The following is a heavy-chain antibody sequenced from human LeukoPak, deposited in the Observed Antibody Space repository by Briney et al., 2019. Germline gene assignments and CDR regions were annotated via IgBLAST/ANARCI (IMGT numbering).Heavy chain of an antibody. D-gene: IGHD6-19*01. J-gene: IGHJ6*03. Sequence: PSETLSLTCTVSGGSISSYYWSWIRQPAGKGLEWIGRIYTSGSSNYNPSLKSRVTMSVDTSKNQFSLKLSSVTAADTAVYYCARERIAVAGTLSLFYYYYNLDVWGKGTTVTVSS. V-gene: IGHV4-4*07. CDR1: GGSISSYY. CDR3: ARERIAVAGTLSLFYYYYNLDV. CDR2: IYTSGSS.